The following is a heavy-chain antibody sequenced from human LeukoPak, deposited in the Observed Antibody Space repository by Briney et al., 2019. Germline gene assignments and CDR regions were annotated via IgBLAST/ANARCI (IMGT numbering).Heavy chain of an antibody. J-gene: IGHJ4*02. D-gene: IGHD1-26*01. V-gene: IGHV3-7*01. CDR2: IKQDGSEK. CDR1: GFTLSNYW. CDR3: ARDKIVGATHFDY. Sequence: PGGSLRLSCAASGFTLSNYWMSWVRQAPGKGLEWVANIKQDGSEKYYVDSVKGRLTISRDNAKNSLYLQMNSLRAEDTAVYYCARDKIVGATHFDYWGQGTLVTVSS.